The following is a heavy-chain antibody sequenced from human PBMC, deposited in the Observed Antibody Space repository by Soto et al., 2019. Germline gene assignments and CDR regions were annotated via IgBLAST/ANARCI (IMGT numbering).Heavy chain of an antibody. CDR1: GYTFTGYY. D-gene: IGHD3-16*01. Sequence: QVQLVQSGAEVTKPGASVKVSCKASGYTFTGYYIHWVRQAPGQGLEWMGWINPNSGATNQAQKFQGRVTMARDTSTSTAYMELSRLTSDDTAVYYCARDAVFTIGDVDYWGQGTLVTVAS. V-gene: IGHV1-2*02. CDR3: ARDAVFTIGDVDY. J-gene: IGHJ4*02. CDR2: INPNSGAT.